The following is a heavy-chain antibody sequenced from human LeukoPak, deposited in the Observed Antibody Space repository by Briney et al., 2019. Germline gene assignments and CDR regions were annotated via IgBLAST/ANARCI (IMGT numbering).Heavy chain of an antibody. CDR3: ATADKWEPLDY. J-gene: IGHJ4*02. CDR2: FDPGDGES. CDR1: GASLSETS. V-gene: IGHV1-24*01. Sequence: GASVKVSCKVSGASLSETSIHWVRQAPGQWLEWMGGFDPGDGESIFAQRFQGRFSMTEDTSTDTAYMELRSLRPEDTAVYYCATADKWEPLDYWGQGTLVTVSS. D-gene: IGHD1-26*01.